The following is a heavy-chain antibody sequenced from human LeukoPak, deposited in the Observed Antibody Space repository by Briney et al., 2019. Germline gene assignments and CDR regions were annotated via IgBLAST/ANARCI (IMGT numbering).Heavy chain of an antibody. D-gene: IGHD3-16*01. J-gene: IGHJ4*02. Sequence: PGGSLRLSCAASGFTFSDYYMSWIRQAPGQGLEWVSYISSSGSTIYYADSVKGRFTIARDNAKNSLYLQMNSLRAEDTAVYYCARAGDDYVWGSHTPLDYWGQGTLVTVSS. V-gene: IGHV3-11*01. CDR3: ARAGDDYVWGSHTPLDY. CDR1: GFTFSDYY. CDR2: ISSSGSTI.